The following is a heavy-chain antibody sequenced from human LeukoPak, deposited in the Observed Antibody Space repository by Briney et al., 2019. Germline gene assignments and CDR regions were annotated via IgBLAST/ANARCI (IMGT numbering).Heavy chain of an antibody. V-gene: IGHV3-7*01. Sequence: PRGSLRLSCAASGFTFSSYWMSWVRQAPGKGLEWVANIKQDGSEKYYVDSVKGRFTISRDNAKNSLYLQMNSLRAEDTAVYYCATGTAGTSPDYYYYMDVWGKGTTVTVSS. CDR3: ATGTAGTSPDYYYYMDV. D-gene: IGHD6-13*01. CDR1: GFTFSSYW. J-gene: IGHJ6*03. CDR2: IKQDGSEK.